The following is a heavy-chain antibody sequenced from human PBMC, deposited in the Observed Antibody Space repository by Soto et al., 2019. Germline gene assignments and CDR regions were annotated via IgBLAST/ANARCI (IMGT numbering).Heavy chain of an antibody. CDR3: AKRVAYSSSSAYFDY. J-gene: IGHJ4*02. Sequence: LILSCAASGFTFSSYGMSWVRQAPGKGLEWVSSINDSGDTYYGDSVKGRFTISRDNSKNTLYLQMNSLSAEDTAIYYCAKRVAYSSSSAYFDYWAQGTLVTASS. V-gene: IGHV3-23*01. CDR1: GFTFSSYG. CDR2: INDSGDT. D-gene: IGHD6-6*01.